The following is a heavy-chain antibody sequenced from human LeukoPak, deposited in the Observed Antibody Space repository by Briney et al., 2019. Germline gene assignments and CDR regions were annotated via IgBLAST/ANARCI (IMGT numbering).Heavy chain of an antibody. CDR3: ASSGWYAAGDY. V-gene: IGHV3-21*01. D-gene: IGHD6-19*01. Sequence: PGGSLRLSCAASGFTFSSYTMNWVRQAPGKGLEWVSSMSSRSSYIYYADSVKGRFTISRDNSKNTLYLQMNSLRAEDTAVYYCASSGWYAAGDYWGQGTLVTVSS. J-gene: IGHJ4*02. CDR1: GFTFSSYT. CDR2: MSSRSSYI.